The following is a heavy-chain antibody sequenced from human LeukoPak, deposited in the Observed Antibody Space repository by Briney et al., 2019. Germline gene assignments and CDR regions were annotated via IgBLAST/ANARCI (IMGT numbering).Heavy chain of an antibody. CDR2: ISSSSSYI. CDR1: GFTFNSYS. J-gene: IGHJ4*02. D-gene: IGHD3-10*01. Sequence: PGGSLRLSCAASGFTFNSYSMNWVRQAPGKGLEWVSSISSSSSYIYYADSVKGRFTVSRDNAKNSLYLQMNSLRAEDTAVYYCATGYYFGSGSYGYLDYWGQGTLVTVSS. V-gene: IGHV3-21*04. CDR3: ATGYYFGSGSYGYLDY.